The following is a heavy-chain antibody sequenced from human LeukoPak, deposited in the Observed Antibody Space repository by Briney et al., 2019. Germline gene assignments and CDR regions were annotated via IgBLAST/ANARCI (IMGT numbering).Heavy chain of an antibody. J-gene: IGHJ4*02. Sequence: GGSLRLSCTASGFTFSGYSMNWIRQAPGKGLEWVSSFGTRSTSIYHAGSVKGRFAISRDNAKNLLYLQMNNLRAEDTAVYYCARGPATRVYYFDYWGQGTLVTVSS. CDR1: GFTFSGYS. D-gene: IGHD1-26*01. V-gene: IGHV3-21*01. CDR2: FGTRSTSI. CDR3: ARGPATRVYYFDY.